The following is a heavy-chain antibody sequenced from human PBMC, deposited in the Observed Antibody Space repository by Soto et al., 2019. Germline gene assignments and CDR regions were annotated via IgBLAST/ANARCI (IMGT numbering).Heavy chain of an antibody. CDR3: ARQRPTDGRWEFANYYGMDV. CDR2: INHSGST. CDR1: GGSFSGYY. Sequence: SETLSLTCAVYGGSFSGYYWSWIRQPPGKGLEWIGEINHSGSTNYNPSLKSRVTISVDTSKNQFSLKLSSVTAADTAVYYCARQRPTDGRWEFANYYGMDVWGQGTPVTVSS. D-gene: IGHD1-26*01. J-gene: IGHJ6*02. V-gene: IGHV4-34*01.